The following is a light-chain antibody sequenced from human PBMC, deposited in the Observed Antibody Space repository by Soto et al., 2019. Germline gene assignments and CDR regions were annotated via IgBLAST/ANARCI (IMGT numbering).Light chain of an antibody. Sequence: SALTQPASVSGSPGQSITISCTGTSSDVGIYNLVSWYQQHPGKAPKLMIYEGTRRPSGVSHRFSGSKSGNTASLTISGLQAEDEADYYCCSYAGSNTYVFGTGTKVTVL. CDR3: CSYAGSNTYV. CDR2: EGT. V-gene: IGLV2-23*01. J-gene: IGLJ1*01. CDR1: SSDVGIYNL.